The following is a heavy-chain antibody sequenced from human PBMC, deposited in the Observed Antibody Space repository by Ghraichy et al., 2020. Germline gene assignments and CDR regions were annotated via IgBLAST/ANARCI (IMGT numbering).Heavy chain of an antibody. CDR3: ARLNGDSGLGLYDS. CDR2: VYSSGGN. D-gene: IGHD6-25*01. CDR1: GGSISGGSYY. J-gene: IGHJ4*02. Sequence: SETLSLTCTVSGGSISGGSYYWTWIRQPAGKGLEWIGRVYSSGGNNYNPSLEGRATISVDTSKNQFSLNLNSVTAADTAVYYCARLNGDSGLGLYDSWGPGTLVSVS. V-gene: IGHV4-61*02.